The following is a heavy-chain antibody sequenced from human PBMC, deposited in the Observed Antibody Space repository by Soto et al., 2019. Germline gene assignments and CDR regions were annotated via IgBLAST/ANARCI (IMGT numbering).Heavy chain of an antibody. CDR3: AMNNGWYGAEAFDM. CDR2: LTRSGNTI. V-gene: IGHV3-11*01. J-gene: IGHJ3*02. Sequence: QVQLVESGGGLVQPGGSLRLSCAASGFTFSNYEMSWIRQAAGKGREWVSFLTRSGNTIYYADAVKGRFSISRDNADNSLYLRQVSLRVEETSTYFCAMNNGWYGAEAFDMWGQGTMVTVSA. D-gene: IGHD6-19*01. CDR1: GFTFSNYE.